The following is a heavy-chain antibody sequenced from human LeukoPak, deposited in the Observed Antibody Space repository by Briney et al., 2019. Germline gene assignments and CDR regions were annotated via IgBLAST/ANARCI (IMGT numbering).Heavy chain of an antibody. CDR1: GFTFSSSP. CDR2: ISPDGSGT. Sequence: TGGSLRLSCAASGFTFSSSPMHWVRQTPGKGLVWVSRISPDGSGTTYADSVKGRFTSSRDNAKNTLYLQMNSLSVEDTALYYCTRDRCSVGDIWGQGTLVTVSS. D-gene: IGHD3-10*02. J-gene: IGHJ3*02. V-gene: IGHV3-74*01. CDR3: TRDRCSVGDI.